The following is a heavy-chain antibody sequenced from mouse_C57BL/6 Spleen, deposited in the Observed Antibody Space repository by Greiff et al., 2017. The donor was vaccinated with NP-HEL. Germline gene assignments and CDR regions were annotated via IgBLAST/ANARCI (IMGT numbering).Heavy chain of an antibody. Sequence: QVQLQQSGPGLVQPSQSLSITCTVSGFSLTSYGVHWVRQSPGKGLEWLGVIWRGGSTDYNAAFMSRLSITKDNSNSQVFFKMNSLQADDTAIYYCAKNQHYYVSSYAMDYWGQGTSVTVSS. J-gene: IGHJ4*01. D-gene: IGHD1-1*01. CDR1: GFSLTSYG. CDR2: IWRGGST. CDR3: AKNQHYYVSSYAMDY. V-gene: IGHV2-5*01.